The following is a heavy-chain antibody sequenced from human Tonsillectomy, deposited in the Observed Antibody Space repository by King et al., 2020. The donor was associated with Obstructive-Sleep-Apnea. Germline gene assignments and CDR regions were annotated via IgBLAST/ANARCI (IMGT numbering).Heavy chain of an antibody. J-gene: IGHJ6*02. CDR1: GGTFSSYA. CDR2: IIPILGIA. V-gene: IGHV1-69*04. CDR3: ARVGGYCSSTSCLPYYYYGMDV. Sequence: FQLVQSGAEVKKPGSSVKVSCKASGGTFSSYAISWVRQAPGQGLEWMGGIIPILGIANYAQKFQGRVTITADKSTSTAYMELSSLRSEDTAVYYCARVGGYCSSTSCLPYYYYGMDVWGQGTTVTVSS. D-gene: IGHD2-2*01.